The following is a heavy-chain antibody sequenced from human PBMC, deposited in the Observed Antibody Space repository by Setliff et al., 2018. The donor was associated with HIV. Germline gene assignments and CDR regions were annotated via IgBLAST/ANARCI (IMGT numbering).Heavy chain of an antibody. D-gene: IGHD3-3*01. CDR3: ARFERFPYYNFWSGFDP. V-gene: IGHV1-18*01. CDR2: ISAYDGDT. J-gene: IGHJ5*02. Sequence: ASVKVSCKASNYTFTNYAITWVRQAPGQRPEWMGWISAYDGDTKYAQKFHNRLSMTADTSTTTAYMDLRGLTSDDTGVYYCARFERFPYYNFWSGFDPWGQGTLVTVSS. CDR1: NYTFTNYA.